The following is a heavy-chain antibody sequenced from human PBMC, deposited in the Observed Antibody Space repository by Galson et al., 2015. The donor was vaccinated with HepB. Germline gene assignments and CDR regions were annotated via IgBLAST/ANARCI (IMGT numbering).Heavy chain of an antibody. D-gene: IGHD1-26*01. CDR3: GKGSREIED. CDR1: GFRFSSFG. V-gene: IGHV3-30*18. CDR2: ISYDGGNE. J-gene: IGHJ4*02. Sequence: SLRLSCAAPGFRFSSFGMHWVRQAPGKGLDWVALISYDGGNEYYAESVKGRFTISRDNSKNMLFLQMNSLRPEDTAVYFCGKGSREIEDWGQGTPVSVSS.